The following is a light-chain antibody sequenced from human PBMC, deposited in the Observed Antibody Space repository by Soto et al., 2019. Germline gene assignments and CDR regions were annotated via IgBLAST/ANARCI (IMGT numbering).Light chain of an antibody. Sequence: QSALTQPASVSGSPGQSITISCTGXSSDVGGYNYVSWYQQHPGKAPKLMIYEVSNRPSGVSNRFSGSKSGNTASLTISGLQAEDEADYYCSSYTSSSTYVFGTGTKLTVL. CDR3: SSYTSSSTYV. J-gene: IGLJ1*01. CDR2: EVS. V-gene: IGLV2-14*01. CDR1: SSDVGGYNY.